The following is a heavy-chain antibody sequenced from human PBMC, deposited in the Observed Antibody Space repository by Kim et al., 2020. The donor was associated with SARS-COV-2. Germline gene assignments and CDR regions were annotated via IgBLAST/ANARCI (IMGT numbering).Heavy chain of an antibody. CDR1: GGSISSSSYY. CDR3: ASWLSVLDGDYMDY. Sequence: SETLSLTCTVSGGSISSSSYYWGWIRQPPGKGLEWIGSIYYSGSTYYNPSLKSRVTISVDTSKNQFSLKLSSVTAADTAVYYCASWLSVLDGDYMDYWGQGTLVTVSS. D-gene: IGHD4-17*01. CDR2: IYYSGST. V-gene: IGHV4-39*01. J-gene: IGHJ4*02.